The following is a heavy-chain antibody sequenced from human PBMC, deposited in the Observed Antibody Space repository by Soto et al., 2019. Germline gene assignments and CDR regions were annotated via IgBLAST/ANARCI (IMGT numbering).Heavy chain of an antibody. V-gene: IGHV4-31*03. CDR3: ARDGGLRYFDWSNWFDP. J-gene: IGHJ5*02. CDR1: GGSISSGGYY. CDR2: IYYSGST. D-gene: IGHD3-9*01. Sequence: SETLSLTCTVSGGSISSGGYYWSWIRQHPGKGLEWIGYIYYSGSTYYNPSLKSRVTISVDTSKNQFSLKLSSVTAADTAVYYCARDGGLRYFDWSNWFDPWGQGTLVTVSS.